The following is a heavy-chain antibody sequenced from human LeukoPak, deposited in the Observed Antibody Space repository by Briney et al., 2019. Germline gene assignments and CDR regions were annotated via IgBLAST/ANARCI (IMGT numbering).Heavy chain of an antibody. CDR3: ARGRSTGYPYYFEY. V-gene: IGHV1-8*01. CDR2: MNPNSGST. Sequence: ASVKVSCKAPGYTFTSCDINWVRQATGQGLEWMGWMNPNSGSTGYAQKFQGRVTITRNTSISTAYMELSGLRSEDTAVYYCARGRSTGYPYYFEYWGQGTLVTVSS. J-gene: IGHJ4*02. CDR1: GYTFTSCD. D-gene: IGHD5-12*01.